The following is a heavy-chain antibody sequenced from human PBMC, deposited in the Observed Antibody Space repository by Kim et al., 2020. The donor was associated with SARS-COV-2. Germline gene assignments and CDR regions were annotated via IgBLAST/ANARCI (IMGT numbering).Heavy chain of an antibody. V-gene: IGHV3-23*01. CDR3: AQEFGGYFYY. Sequence: VGSLRLSCAASGFTFSNYAMSWVRQAPGKGLEWLSIISGNSKIKHYGDSVRGRFTTSRDNSKNVLYLQMDSLTAEDTAAYFCAQEFGGYFYYWGQGKLGT. J-gene: IGHJ4*02. CDR1: GFTFSNYA. CDR2: ISGNSKIK. D-gene: IGHD3-10*01.